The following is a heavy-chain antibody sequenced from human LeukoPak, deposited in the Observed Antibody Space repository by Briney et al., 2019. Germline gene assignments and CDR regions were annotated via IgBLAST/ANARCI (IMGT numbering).Heavy chain of an antibody. Sequence: QPGGSLRLSCAASGFTFSSYALSWARQAPGKGLEWVSAIRGSGSSTSYADSVKGRFTISRDNSKNTLYLQMNSLRAEDTAVYYCVRVPQLALFDYWGQGTLVTVSS. V-gene: IGHV3-23*01. CDR1: GFTFSSYA. CDR2: IRGSGSST. CDR3: VRVPQLALFDY. D-gene: IGHD4/OR15-4a*01. J-gene: IGHJ4*02.